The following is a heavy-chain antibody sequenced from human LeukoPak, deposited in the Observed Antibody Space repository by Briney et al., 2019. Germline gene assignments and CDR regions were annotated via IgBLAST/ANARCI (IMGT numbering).Heavy chain of an antibody. J-gene: IGHJ6*02. V-gene: IGHV3-30*04. CDR3: ARAIVCSGGSCYSHAMDV. Sequence: GSLRLSCAASEFTFSSYAMHWVRQAPGKGLEWLAVISYDGSNKYYADSVKGRFTISRDNSKNTLYLQMNSLRAEDTAVFYCARAIVCSGGSCYSHAMDVWGQGTTVTVSS. D-gene: IGHD2-15*01. CDR1: EFTFSSYA. CDR2: ISYDGSNK.